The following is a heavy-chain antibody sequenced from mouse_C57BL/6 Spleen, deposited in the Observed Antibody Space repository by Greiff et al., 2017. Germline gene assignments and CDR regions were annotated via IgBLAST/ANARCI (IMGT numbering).Heavy chain of an antibody. CDR2: ISSGSSTI. CDR1: GFTFSDYG. J-gene: IGHJ1*03. Sequence: EVQGVESGGGLVKPGGSLKLSCAASGFTFSDYGMHWVRQAPEKGLEWVAYISSGSSTIYYADTVKGRFTISRDNAKTTLFLQMTSLRSEDTAMYYCAKNYYGSSYWYFEVWGTGTTVTVSS. CDR3: AKNYYGSSYWYFEV. D-gene: IGHD1-1*01. V-gene: IGHV5-17*01.